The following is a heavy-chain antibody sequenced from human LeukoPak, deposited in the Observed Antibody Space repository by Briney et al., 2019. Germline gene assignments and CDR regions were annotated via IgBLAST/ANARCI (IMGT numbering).Heavy chain of an antibody. Sequence: GSLRLSCAASGFTFSSYWMHWVRQAPGKGLVWVSRINSDGSSTSYADSVKGRFTISRDNAKNTLYLQMNSLRAEDTAVYYCARDYRTYYYDSSGPDYWGQGTLVTVSS. J-gene: IGHJ4*02. CDR1: GFTFSSYW. D-gene: IGHD3-22*01. V-gene: IGHV3-74*01. CDR3: ARDYRTYYYDSSGPDY. CDR2: INSDGSST.